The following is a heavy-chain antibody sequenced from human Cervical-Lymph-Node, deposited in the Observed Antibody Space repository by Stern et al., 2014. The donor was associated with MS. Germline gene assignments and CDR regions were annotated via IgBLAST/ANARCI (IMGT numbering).Heavy chain of an antibody. Sequence: VHLVESGAEVRKPGASVKVSCKASGYTFTGNYIHWVRQAPGQGLEWMGRINPNSGGPNYAQKFQGRVTMTRDSSISTAYMELNRLKSDDTAVYHCARDIQNALDVWGQGTTVTVSS. CDR2: INPNSGGP. V-gene: IGHV1-2*06. CDR3: ARDIQNALDV. CDR1: GYTFTGNY. J-gene: IGHJ6*02.